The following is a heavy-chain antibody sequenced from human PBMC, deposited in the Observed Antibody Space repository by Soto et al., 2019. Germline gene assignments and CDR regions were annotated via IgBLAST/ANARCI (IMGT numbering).Heavy chain of an antibody. CDR2: ISGDGSST. CDR1: GFTFSSYW. J-gene: IGHJ4*02. V-gene: IGHV3-74*01. Sequence: PGGSLRLSCAASGFTFSSYWMHWVRQAPGKGLVWVSRISGDGSSTSYADSVRGRFTISRDNAKNSLYLQMNSLRAEDTAVYYCARWDYDSSGYYYYFDYWGQGTLVTVSS. CDR3: ARWDYDSSGYYYYFDY. D-gene: IGHD3-22*01.